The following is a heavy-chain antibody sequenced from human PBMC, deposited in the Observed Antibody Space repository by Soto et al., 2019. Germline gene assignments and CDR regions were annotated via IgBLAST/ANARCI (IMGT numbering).Heavy chain of an antibody. V-gene: IGHV3-11*06. CDR3: AGHLVPCIAAAGTFDY. Sequence: GGSLRLSCADSGFTFSDYYMSWIRQAPGNGLEWVSYISSSSSYTNYADSVKGRFTISRDNAKNSLYLQMNSLRAEDTAVYYCAGHLVPCIAAAGTFDYWGQGTLVTVSS. D-gene: IGHD6-13*01. CDR1: GFTFSDYY. CDR2: ISSSSSYT. J-gene: IGHJ4*02.